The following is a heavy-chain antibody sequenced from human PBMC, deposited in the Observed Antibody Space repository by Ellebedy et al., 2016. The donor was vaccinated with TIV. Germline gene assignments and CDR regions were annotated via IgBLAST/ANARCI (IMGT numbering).Heavy chain of an antibody. J-gene: IGHJ4*02. Sequence: GESLKISCSSSGFSFNNGWMNWVRQSPGKGLEWVGRIKSESEGGTTDYAAPVKGRFTISRDDLQNILYLQMNSLRAEDTAVYYCAKSSVAATACFDHWGQGTLVTVSS. D-gene: IGHD6-13*01. CDR1: GFSFNNGW. CDR3: AKSSVAATACFDH. V-gene: IGHV3-15*01. CDR2: IKSESEGGTT.